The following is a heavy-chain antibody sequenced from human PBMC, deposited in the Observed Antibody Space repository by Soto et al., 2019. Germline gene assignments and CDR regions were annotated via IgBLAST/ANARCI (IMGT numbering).Heavy chain of an antibody. CDR2: IIPIFGTA. CDR3: ARPRAAVAGGSNAFDI. Sequence: QVQLVQSGAEVQKPGSSVKVSCKASGGTFSSYAISWVRQAPGQGLEWMGGIIPIFGTANYAQKFQGRVTITADESTSTAYMELSSLRSEDTAVYYCARPRAAVAGGSNAFDIWGQGTMVTVSS. CDR1: GGTFSSYA. D-gene: IGHD6-19*01. J-gene: IGHJ3*02. V-gene: IGHV1-69*01.